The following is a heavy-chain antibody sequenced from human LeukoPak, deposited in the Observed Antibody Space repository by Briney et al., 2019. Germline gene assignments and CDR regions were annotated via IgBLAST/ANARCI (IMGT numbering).Heavy chain of an antibody. CDR3: ARDPRWEPDAFDI. Sequence: GSLRLSCAASGFTFSDYWMTWVRQAPGKGLEWVAHIKQDGSEKYYVDSVKGRFTISRDDAKNSLYLQMNSLRAEDTAVYYCARDPRWEPDAFDIWGQGTMVTVSS. J-gene: IGHJ3*02. D-gene: IGHD1-26*01. CDR1: GFTFSDYW. CDR2: IKQDGSEK. V-gene: IGHV3-7*01.